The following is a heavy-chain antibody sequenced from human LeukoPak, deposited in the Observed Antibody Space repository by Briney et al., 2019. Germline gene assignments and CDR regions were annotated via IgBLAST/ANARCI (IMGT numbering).Heavy chain of an antibody. Sequence: GGSLRLSCAASGFTFSSYAMSGVRQAPGKGLEWVSAISGSGGSTYYADSVKGRFTISRDNSKNTLYLQMNSLRAEATAVYFCATGERMVRGDGVDYWGQGTLVTVSS. V-gene: IGHV3-23*01. CDR2: ISGSGGST. J-gene: IGHJ4*02. CDR1: GFTFSSYA. D-gene: IGHD3-10*01. CDR3: ATGERMVRGDGVDY.